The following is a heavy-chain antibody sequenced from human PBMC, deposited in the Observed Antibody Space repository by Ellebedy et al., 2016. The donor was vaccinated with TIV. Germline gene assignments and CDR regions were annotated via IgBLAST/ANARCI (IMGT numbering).Heavy chain of an antibody. D-gene: IGHD3-9*01. V-gene: IGHV1-46*04. CDR1: GDTFTGHY. J-gene: IGHJ3*02. CDR2: IHPAGVST. CDR3: ARESNVIMTGLHRGALDI. Sequence: AASVKVSCKASGDTFTGHYVHWVRQAPGQGLEWMGVIHPAGVSTAYAQRLRGRLTLTRDTSTSTVYMELSSLKSDDTAVYYCARESNVIMTGLHRGALDIWGQGTMVTVSS.